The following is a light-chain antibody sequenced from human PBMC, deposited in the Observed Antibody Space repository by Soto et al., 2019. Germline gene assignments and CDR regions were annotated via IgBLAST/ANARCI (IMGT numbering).Light chain of an antibody. CDR1: SSNIGSNY. CDR3: ASWDDSRSGPV. V-gene: IGLV1-47*02. J-gene: IGLJ3*02. CDR2: TNN. Sequence: QSVLTQPPSASGTPGQRVTISCSGSSSNIGSNYVYWYQQVPGTAPNLVIYTNNQRPSGVPDWFSGSKSGTSASLAITGLRSEDEAAYYCASWDDSRSGPVFGGGTKLTVL.